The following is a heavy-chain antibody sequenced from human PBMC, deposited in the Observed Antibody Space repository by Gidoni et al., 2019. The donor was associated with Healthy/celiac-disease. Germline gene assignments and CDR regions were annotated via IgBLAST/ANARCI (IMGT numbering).Heavy chain of an antibody. J-gene: IGHJ4*02. CDR3: ARSGILLANDY. CDR2: IYYSGST. V-gene: IGHV4-59*08. CDR1: GGSIRSYY. Sequence: QVQLQASVPGLVQPSEPLSLPCTVSGGSIRSYYWSWIRQPPGKGLEWIGYIYYSGSTNYNPSLKSRVTISVDTSKKQFSLRLSSVTAADTAVYYCARSGILLANDYWGQGTLVTVSS. D-gene: IGHD1-1*01.